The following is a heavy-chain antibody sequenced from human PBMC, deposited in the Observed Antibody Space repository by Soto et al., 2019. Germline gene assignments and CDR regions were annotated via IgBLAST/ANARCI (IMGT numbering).Heavy chain of an antibody. V-gene: IGHV3-23*01. D-gene: IGHD5-18*01. CDR3: AKVPPLDTAMAHGLDYFDY. CDR1: GFTFSSYA. Sequence: GGSLRLSCAASGFTFSSYAMSWVRQAPGKGLEWVSAISGSGGSTYYADSVKGRFTISRDNSKNTLYLQMNSLRAEDTAVYYCAKVPPLDTAMAHGLDYFDYWGQGTLVTVSS. J-gene: IGHJ4*02. CDR2: ISGSGGST.